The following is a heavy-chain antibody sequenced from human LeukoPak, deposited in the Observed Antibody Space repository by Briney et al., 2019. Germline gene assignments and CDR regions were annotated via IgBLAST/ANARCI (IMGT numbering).Heavy chain of an antibody. Sequence: SETLSLTCAVYGGSFSGYYWSWIRQPPGKGLEWIGEINHSGSTNYNPSLKSRVTISVHTSKNHFSLRLNSVTATDTAFYYCARGPSWYYNYWGQGTLVTVSS. CDR2: INHSGST. V-gene: IGHV4-34*01. D-gene: IGHD6-6*01. CDR1: GGSFSGYY. CDR3: ARGPSWYYNY. J-gene: IGHJ4*02.